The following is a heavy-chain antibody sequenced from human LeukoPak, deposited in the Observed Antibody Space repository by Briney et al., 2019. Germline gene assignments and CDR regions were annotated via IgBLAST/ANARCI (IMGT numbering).Heavy chain of an antibody. CDR1: GFTFSSYS. D-gene: IGHD5-12*01. CDR3: ARFYSGYDSYAFDI. Sequence: GGSLRLSCAASGFTFSSYSMNWVRQAPGKGLEWVSSISSSSSYIYYADSVKGRFTISRDNAKNSLYLQMNSLRAEDTAVYYCARFYSGYDSYAFDIWGQGTMVTVS. V-gene: IGHV3-21*01. J-gene: IGHJ3*02. CDR2: ISSSSSYI.